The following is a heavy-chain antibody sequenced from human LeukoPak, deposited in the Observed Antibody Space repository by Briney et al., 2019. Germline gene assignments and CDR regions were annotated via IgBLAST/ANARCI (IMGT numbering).Heavy chain of an antibody. CDR2: INHNGST. CDR1: GGSFSVYY. J-gene: IGHJ5*02. Sequence: SETLSLTCAVYGGSFSVYYWSWIRQPPGKGLEWIGEINHNGSTNYNPSLKSRVTISVDTSKNQFSLKLSSVTAADTAVYYCARLYYYDSSGYYQGFDPWGQGTLVTVSS. D-gene: IGHD3-22*01. V-gene: IGHV4-34*01. CDR3: ARLYYYDSSGYYQGFDP.